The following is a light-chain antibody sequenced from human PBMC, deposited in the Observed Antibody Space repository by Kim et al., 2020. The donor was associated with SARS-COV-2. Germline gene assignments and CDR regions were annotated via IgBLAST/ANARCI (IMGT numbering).Light chain of an antibody. J-gene: IGKJ4*01. CDR3: QRYRHWALT. CDR2: GSS. CDR1: QSVSSN. V-gene: IGKV3-15*01. Sequence: EIVMTQSPATLSVSPGERATLSCRASQSVSSNLAWYQQKPGQAPRLLIYGSSTRATGIPGRFSGSGSETEFTLTISSLQSVDFAVYYCQRYRHWALTFGGGTKVDIK.